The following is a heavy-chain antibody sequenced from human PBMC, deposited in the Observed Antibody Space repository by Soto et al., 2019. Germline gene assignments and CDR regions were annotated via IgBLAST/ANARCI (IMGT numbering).Heavy chain of an antibody. CDR2: IIPIFGTA. V-gene: IGHV1-69*13. J-gene: IGHJ6*02. Sequence: GASVKVSCKASGGTFSSYAISWVRQAPGQGLEWMGGIIPIFGTANYAQKFQGRVTITADESTSTAYMELSSLRSEDTAVYYCARVYYYGSGNPYYYYYYGMDVWGQGTTVTVSS. CDR3: ARVYYYGSGNPYYYYYYGMDV. CDR1: GGTFSSYA. D-gene: IGHD3-10*01.